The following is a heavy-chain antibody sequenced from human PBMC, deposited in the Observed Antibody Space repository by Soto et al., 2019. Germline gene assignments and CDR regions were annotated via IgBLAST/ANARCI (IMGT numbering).Heavy chain of an antibody. V-gene: IGHV4-59*08. J-gene: IGHJ3*01. CDR1: GASISDYH. D-gene: IGHD5-12*01. Sequence: SETLSLTCTVSGASISDYHWGWIRQPPGERLEWIGHIFRTGATTYTPSLNSRVTVSSDTSKNQFSLKLDSVTVADTAVYFCARWIYPYGPGTFDLWGQGTMVTVSS. CDR3: ARWIYPYGPGTFDL. CDR2: IFRTGAT.